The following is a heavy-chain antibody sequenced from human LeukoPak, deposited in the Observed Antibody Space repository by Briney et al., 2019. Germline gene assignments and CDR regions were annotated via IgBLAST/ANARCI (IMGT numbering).Heavy chain of an antibody. D-gene: IGHD2-2*01. CDR1: GGSISSYY. Sequence: SETLSLTCTVSGGSISSYYWGWIRQPAGKGLEWIGRIYTSGSTNYNPSLKSRVTISVDKSKNQFSLKLSSVTAADTAVYYCAREVIVVVPAATGDAFDIWGQGTMVTVSS. CDR3: AREVIVVVPAATGDAFDI. J-gene: IGHJ3*02. CDR2: IYTSGST. V-gene: IGHV4-4*07.